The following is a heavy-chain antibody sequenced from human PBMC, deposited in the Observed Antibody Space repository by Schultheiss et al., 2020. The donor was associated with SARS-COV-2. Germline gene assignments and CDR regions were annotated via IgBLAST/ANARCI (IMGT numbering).Heavy chain of an antibody. CDR2: IYPSDSDT. CDR1: GYTFTSSW. Sequence: GESLKISCKASGYTFTSSWIGWVRQMPGKGLEWVVIIYPSDSDTRYNPSFQGRVSISADKSLSTAYLQWRSLKASDTAMYYCARSRYCSSTSCYRGYYYYYMDVWGKGTTVTVSS. CDR3: ARSRYCSSTSCYRGYYYYYMDV. D-gene: IGHD2-2*01. V-gene: IGHV5-51*01. J-gene: IGHJ6*03.